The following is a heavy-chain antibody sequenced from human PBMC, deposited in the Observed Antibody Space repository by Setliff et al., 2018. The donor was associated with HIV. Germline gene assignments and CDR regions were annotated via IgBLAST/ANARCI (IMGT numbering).Heavy chain of an antibody. CDR3: AREYYDFWSGYSDAFHI. CDR1: GYTFTSYG. Sequence: GASVKVSCKASGYTFTSYGISWVRQAPGQGLEWMGWISAYNGNTNYAQTLQGRVTMTTDTSTSTAYMELSSLRSDDTAVYYCAREYYDFWSGYSDAFHIWGQGTMVTVSS. CDR2: ISAYNGNT. D-gene: IGHD3-3*01. J-gene: IGHJ3*02. V-gene: IGHV1-18*01.